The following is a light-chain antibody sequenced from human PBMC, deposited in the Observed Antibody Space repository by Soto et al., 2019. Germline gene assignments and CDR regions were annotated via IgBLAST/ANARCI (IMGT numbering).Light chain of an antibody. Sequence: EIVMTQSPATLSVSPGERATLSCRASQSVGSNLAWYQQKPGQAPRLLIYGASTRATDIPARFSGSGYGTEFTLTFNSLQSEDSAVYFCQQFSVWHRTFGQGTKVDI. J-gene: IGKJ1*01. CDR3: QQFSVWHRT. V-gene: IGKV3-15*01. CDR1: QSVGSN. CDR2: GAS.